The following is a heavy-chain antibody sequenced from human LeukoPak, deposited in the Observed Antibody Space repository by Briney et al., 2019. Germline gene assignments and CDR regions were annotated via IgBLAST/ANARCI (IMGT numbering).Heavy chain of an antibody. Sequence: GGSLRLSCAASGFTFSSYWMSWVRQAPGKGLEWVSGLSGSGGSTYYADSVKGRFTISRDNSKNTLYLQMNNLRAEDTAVYYCAKDHLAAAGTDTFDMWGQGTMVTVSS. CDR3: AKDHLAAAGTDTFDM. V-gene: IGHV3-23*01. CDR2: LSGSGGST. CDR1: GFTFSSYW. J-gene: IGHJ3*02. D-gene: IGHD6-13*01.